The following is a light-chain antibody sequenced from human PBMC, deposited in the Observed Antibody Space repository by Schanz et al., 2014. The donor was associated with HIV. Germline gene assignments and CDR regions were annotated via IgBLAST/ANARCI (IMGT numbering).Light chain of an antibody. CDR2: KTS. J-gene: IGKJ2*01. CDR1: QNIDRW. Sequence: DIQMTQSPSTLSASVGDRVTITCRASQNIDRWLAWYQQKPGKPPKLLIHKTSYLESGVPSRFSGSGSGTDFTLIISGLLPEDFASYYCQQSYRTPYIFGQGTKLEIK. V-gene: IGKV1-5*03. CDR3: QQSYRTPYI.